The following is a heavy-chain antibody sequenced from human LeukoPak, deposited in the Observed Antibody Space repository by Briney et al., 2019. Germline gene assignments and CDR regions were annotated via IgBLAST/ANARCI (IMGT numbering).Heavy chain of an antibody. CDR3: ARAGGWAREDYKGDAFDI. CDR1: GYTFTNYG. D-gene: IGHD6-19*01. CDR2: ISTYNGNS. V-gene: IGHV1-18*01. Sequence: ASVKVSCKASGYTFTNYGISWVRQAPGQGLEWMGWISTYNGNSNYAQKLQDRVTMTTDTSTTTAYMDLRSLRSDDTAVYYCARAGGWAREDYKGDAFDIWGQGTMVTVSS. J-gene: IGHJ3*02.